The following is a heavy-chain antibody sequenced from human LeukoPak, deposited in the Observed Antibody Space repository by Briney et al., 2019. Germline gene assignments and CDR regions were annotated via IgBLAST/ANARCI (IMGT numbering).Heavy chain of an antibody. CDR3: ARDTAMVKGFDY. J-gene: IGHJ4*02. V-gene: IGHV1-2*02. CDR2: INPNSGGT. CDR1: GYTFTGYY. D-gene: IGHD5-18*01. Sequence: GASVKVSCKASGYTFTGYYMHWVRQAPGQGLEWMGWINPNSGGTNYAQKFQGRVTMTRDTSISTAYMELSRLRSEDTAVYYCARDTAMVKGFDYWGQGTLVTVSS.